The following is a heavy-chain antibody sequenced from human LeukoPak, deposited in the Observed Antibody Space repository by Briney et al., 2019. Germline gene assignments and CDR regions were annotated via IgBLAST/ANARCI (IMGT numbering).Heavy chain of an antibody. CDR3: AKDRLGAAAGFFDY. J-gene: IGHJ4*02. D-gene: IGHD6-13*01. V-gene: IGHV3-23*01. Sequence: GGSLRLSCAASGFTFSSYALSWVRQAPGKGLEWVSGISDTGDSTYYADSVKGRFTISSDNSKNTLYLQMNSLRADDTAVYYCAKDRLGAAAGFFDYWGQGSLVTVSS. CDR2: ISDTGDST. CDR1: GFTFSSYA.